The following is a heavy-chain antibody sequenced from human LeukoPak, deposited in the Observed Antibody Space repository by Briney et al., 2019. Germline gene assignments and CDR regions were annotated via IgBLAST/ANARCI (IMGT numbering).Heavy chain of an antibody. V-gene: IGHV1-8*02. Sequence: ASVKVSCKASGYTFTSYGISWVRQAPGQGLEWMGWMNPNSGNTGYAQKFQGRVTMTRDTSISTAYMELSRLRSDDTALYYCASLFGGGSDLRVVATINNWFDPWGQGTLVSVSS. D-gene: IGHD5-12*01. J-gene: IGHJ5*02. CDR1: GYTFTSYG. CDR3: ASLFGGGSDLRVVATINNWFDP. CDR2: MNPNSGNT.